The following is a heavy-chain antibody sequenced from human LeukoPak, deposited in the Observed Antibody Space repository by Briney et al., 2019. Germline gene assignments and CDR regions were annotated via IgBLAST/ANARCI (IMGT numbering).Heavy chain of an antibody. CDR3: AKFRPDDITVAATGYFDS. Sequence: GGSRRPSWAASGSTLTSDAMGWVRQPHGKGRNWVSTFSGSGSATYYADSAKGRFTISRDNSKNTLYLQMNSLRAEDTAVYYCAKFRPDDITVAATGYFDSWGQGTLVTVSS. CDR1: GSTLTSDA. J-gene: IGHJ4*02. D-gene: IGHD6-19*01. V-gene: IGHV3-23*01. CDR2: FSGSGSAT.